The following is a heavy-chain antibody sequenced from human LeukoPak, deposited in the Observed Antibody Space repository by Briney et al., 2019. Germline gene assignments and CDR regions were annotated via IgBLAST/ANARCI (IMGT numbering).Heavy chain of an antibody. D-gene: IGHD3-22*01. V-gene: IGHV4-61*02. Sequence: PSETLSLTCTVSGGSISSGSYYWSWIRQPAGKGLEWIGRIYTSGSTNYNPSLKSRVTISVDTSKNQFSLKLSSVTAADTAVYYCARLGLGGYYDSGDYWGQGTLVTVSS. J-gene: IGHJ4*02. CDR3: ARLGLGGYYDSGDY. CDR2: IYTSGST. CDR1: GGSISSGSYY.